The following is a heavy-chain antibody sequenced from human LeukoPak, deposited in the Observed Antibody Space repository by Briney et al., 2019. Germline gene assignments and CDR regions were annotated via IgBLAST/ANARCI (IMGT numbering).Heavy chain of an antibody. D-gene: IGHD3-10*01. CDR1: GFTLSNYA. J-gene: IGHJ6*04. CDR3: AKSPYFYNSGRSVDV. CDR2: ISGSGGTS. V-gene: IGHV3-23*01. Sequence: GGSLRLSCLPSGFTLSNYAMTWVRQAPGKGLEWVSSISGSGGTSYYADSVKGRFTISRDSAKNMLFLQMNRLRAEDTAVYYCAKSPYFYNSGRSVDVWGKGTTVTVSS.